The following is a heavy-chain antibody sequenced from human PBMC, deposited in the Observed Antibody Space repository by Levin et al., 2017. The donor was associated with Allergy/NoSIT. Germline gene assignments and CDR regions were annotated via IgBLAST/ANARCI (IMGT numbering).Heavy chain of an antibody. D-gene: IGHD5-12*01. CDR2: ISAYTGNT. CDR1: GYNFNSFG. CDR3: ARGSGFDRAFDI. V-gene: IGHV1-18*01. J-gene: IGHJ3*02. Sequence: ASVKVSCKASGYNFNSFGISWVRQAPGQGLEWMGWISAYTGNTNYAQRFQDRVTMTTVTSTSTAYMELRSLRSDDTAVYFCARGSGFDRAFDIWGLGTMVTVSS.